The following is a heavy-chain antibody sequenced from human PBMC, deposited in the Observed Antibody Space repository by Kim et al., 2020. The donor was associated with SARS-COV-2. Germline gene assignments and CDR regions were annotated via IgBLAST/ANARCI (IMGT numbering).Heavy chain of an antibody. J-gene: IGHJ4*02. CDR2: SSTI. Sequence: SSTIFYADSVKGRFTNARDNAKNSLYLQMSSLRAEDTAVYYCARTFKFFDYWGQGTLVTVSS. CDR3: ARTFKFFDY. V-gene: IGHV3-48*04.